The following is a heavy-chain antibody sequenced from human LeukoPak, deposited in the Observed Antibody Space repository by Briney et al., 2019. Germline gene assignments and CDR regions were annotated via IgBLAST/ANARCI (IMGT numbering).Heavy chain of an antibody. CDR1: GFTVSSNY. CDR3: ARVGRGHIYGYGDR. Sequence: PGGSLRLSCAASGFTVSSNYMSWVRQAPGKGLEWVSVLYSGGNTYYADSVKGRFTISRDNSKNTLYLQMNSLRAEDTAVYYCARVGRGHIYGYGDRWGQGTLVTVSS. CDR2: LYSGGNT. D-gene: IGHD5-18*01. J-gene: IGHJ5*02. V-gene: IGHV3-66*01.